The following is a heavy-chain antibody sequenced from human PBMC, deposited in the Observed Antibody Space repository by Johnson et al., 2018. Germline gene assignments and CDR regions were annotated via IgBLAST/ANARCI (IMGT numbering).Heavy chain of an antibody. CDR2: INQDGSEK. V-gene: IGHV3-7*01. D-gene: IGHD4-17*01. J-gene: IGHJ6*02. Sequence: VQLVESGGGLVQPGRPLRLSCAASGFTFTTYWMTWVRQAPGKGLAWVANINQDGSEKYYVDSGKGRFTIYRAHANNSLSLQMNGLRAGDTGVYYCTRDHRGVTTASGGTDVWGQGTTVTVSS. CDR3: TRDHRGVTTASGGTDV. CDR1: GFTFTTYW.